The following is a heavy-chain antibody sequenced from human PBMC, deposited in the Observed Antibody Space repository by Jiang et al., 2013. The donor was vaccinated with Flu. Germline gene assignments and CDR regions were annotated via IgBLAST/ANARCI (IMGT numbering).Heavy chain of an antibody. J-gene: IGHJ6*02. Sequence: GSGLVKPSETLSLTCTVSGGSISSSSYYWGWIRQPPGKGLEWIGSIYYSGSTYYNPSLKSRVTISVDTSKNQFSLKLSSVTAADTAVYYCARDELFPSPLYYYGMDVWGQGTTVTVSS. CDR3: ARDELFPSPLYYYGMDV. CDR1: GGSISSSSYY. CDR2: IYYSGST. V-gene: IGHV4-39*07. D-gene: IGHD3-10*01.